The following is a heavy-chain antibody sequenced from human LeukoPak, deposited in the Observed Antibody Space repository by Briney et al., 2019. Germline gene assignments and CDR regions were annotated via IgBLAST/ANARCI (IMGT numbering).Heavy chain of an antibody. D-gene: IGHD5-18*01. CDR3: ARATQLWGHYYYMDV. J-gene: IGHJ6*03. CDR1: GGTFSSYA. CDR2: IIPIFGTA. V-gene: IGHV1-69*05. Sequence: SVKVSCKASGGTFSSYAISWVQQAPGQGLEWMGGIIPIFGTANYAQKFQGRVTITTDESTSTAYMELSSLRSEDTAVYYCARATQLWGHYYYMDVWGKGTTVTVSS.